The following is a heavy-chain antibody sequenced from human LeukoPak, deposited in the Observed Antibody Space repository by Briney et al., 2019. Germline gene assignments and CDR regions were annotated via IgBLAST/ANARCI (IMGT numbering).Heavy chain of an antibody. J-gene: IGHJ5*02. D-gene: IGHD2-15*01. CDR1: DGSISSGDYY. V-gene: IGHV4-30-4*01. CDR3: ARERYCSGGICYSDNWFDP. Sequence: PSQTLSLTCTVSDGSISSGDYYWSWIRQPPGKGLEWIGCIYYTGSTYYNPSLKSRVTISVDASRNQFSLKLSSVTAADTAVYYCARERYCSGGICYSDNWFDPWGQGTLVTVSS. CDR2: IYYTGST.